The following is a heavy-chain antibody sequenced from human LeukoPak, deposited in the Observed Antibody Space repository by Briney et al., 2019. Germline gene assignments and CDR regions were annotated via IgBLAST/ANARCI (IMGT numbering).Heavy chain of an antibody. CDR3: ARRGGGRDGYNYRYYYYYYMDV. CDR1: GGSISSSSYY. V-gene: IGHV4-39*07. J-gene: IGHJ6*03. CDR2: IYYSGST. D-gene: IGHD5-24*01. Sequence: SETLSLTCTVSGGSISSSSYYWGWIRQPPGKGLEWIGSIYYSGSTYYNPSLKSRVTISVDTSKNQFSLKLSSVTAADTAVYYCARRGGGRDGYNYRYYYYYYMDVWGKGTTVTISS.